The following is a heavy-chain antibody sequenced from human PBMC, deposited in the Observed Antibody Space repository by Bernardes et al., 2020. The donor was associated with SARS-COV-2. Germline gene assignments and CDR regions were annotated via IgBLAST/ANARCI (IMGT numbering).Heavy chain of an antibody. V-gene: IGHV3-15*01. J-gene: IGHJ6*02. D-gene: IGHD3-3*01. Sequence: GGSLRLSCAASGFTFSTAWMTWVRQAPGKGLEWVGRIKSENDGGTTDYAASVKGRFTITRDDSKDTVYLQMNSLRTEDTAMYYCTTTDYEFWSGGVYYNGLDVWGQGATVTVSS. CDR3: TTTDYEFWSGGVYYNGLDV. CDR1: GFTFSTAW. CDR2: IKSENDGGTT.